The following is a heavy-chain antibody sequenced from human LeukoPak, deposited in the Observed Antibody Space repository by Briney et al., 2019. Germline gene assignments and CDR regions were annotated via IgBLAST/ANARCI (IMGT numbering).Heavy chain of an antibody. Sequence: GGSLRLSCAASGFTVSSDYMSWVRQAPGKGLEWVSVIYSGGSTYYADSVKGRFTISRDNSKNTLYLQMNSLRAEDTAVYYCARDSELSAQFDYWGQGTLVTVSS. CDR3: ARDSELSAQFDY. D-gene: IGHD3-16*02. CDR2: IYSGGST. V-gene: IGHV3-66*01. J-gene: IGHJ4*02. CDR1: GFTVSSDY.